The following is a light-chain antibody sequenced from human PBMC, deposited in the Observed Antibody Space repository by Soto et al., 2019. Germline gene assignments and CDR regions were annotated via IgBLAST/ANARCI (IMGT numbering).Light chain of an antibody. V-gene: IGLV2-14*03. CDR1: SSDVGGYNY. Sequence: QSALTQPASVSGSPGQSITISCTRTSSDVGGYNYVSWYQQHPGKAPKLILYDVSNRPSGVSNRFSGSKSGNTASLTISGLQAEDEADYYCSSYRSSTTVAFGGGTKLTVL. CDR3: SSYRSSTTVA. CDR2: DVS. J-gene: IGLJ2*01.